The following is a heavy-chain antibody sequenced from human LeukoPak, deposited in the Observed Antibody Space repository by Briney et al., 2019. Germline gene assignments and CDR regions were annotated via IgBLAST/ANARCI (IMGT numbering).Heavy chain of an antibody. CDR3: ARRLYNNVGFDY. Sequence: SETLSLTCAVSGYSISSDYYWRWIRQPPGKGLEWVGSIHYSGRTYYNPSLKSRVTISVDTSKNQFSLKLSSVTAADTAVYYCARRLYNNVGFDYWGQGTLVTVSS. V-gene: IGHV4-38-2*01. CDR1: GYSISSDYY. J-gene: IGHJ4*02. CDR2: IHYSGRT. D-gene: IGHD2-21*01.